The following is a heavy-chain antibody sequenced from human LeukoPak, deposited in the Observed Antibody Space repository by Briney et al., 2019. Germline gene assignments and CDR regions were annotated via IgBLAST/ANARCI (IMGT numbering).Heavy chain of an antibody. Sequence: GGSLRRYCAASGFTCSSYSMNWVRQAPGKGLERVSYISSSSSTIYYADTVKGRFTISRDNAKNSLYLQMNSLRAEDTAVYYCAKVRVVITNFDYWGQGTLVTVSS. V-gene: IGHV3-48*01. CDR1: GFTCSSYS. CDR2: ISSSSSTI. D-gene: IGHD3-22*01. J-gene: IGHJ4*02. CDR3: AKVRVVITNFDY.